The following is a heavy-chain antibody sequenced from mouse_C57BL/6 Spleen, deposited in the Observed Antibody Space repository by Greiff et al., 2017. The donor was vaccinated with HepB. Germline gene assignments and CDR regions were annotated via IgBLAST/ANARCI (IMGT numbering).Heavy chain of an antibody. CDR3: ARRDYDGFAY. V-gene: IGHV1-18*01. Sequence: EVMLVESGPELVKPGASVKIPCKASGYTFTDYNMDWVKQSHGKSLEWIGDINPNNGGTIYNQKFKGKATLTVDKSSSTAYMELRSLTSEDTAVYDCARRDYDGFAYWGQGTLVTVSA. CDR1: GYTFTDYN. J-gene: IGHJ3*01. CDR2: INPNNGGT. D-gene: IGHD2-4*01.